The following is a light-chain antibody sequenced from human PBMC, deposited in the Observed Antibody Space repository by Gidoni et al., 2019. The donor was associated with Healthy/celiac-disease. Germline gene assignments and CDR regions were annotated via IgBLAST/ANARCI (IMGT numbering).Light chain of an antibody. CDR1: QSVLYSSNNKNY. V-gene: IGKV4-1*01. CDR3: QQYYSTPPLT. CDR2: WAS. J-gene: IGKJ4*01. Sequence: DIVMTQSPDSLAVSLGERATINCQSSQSVLYSSNNKNYLAWYQQKPGQPPKLLIYWASTRESGVPDRFSGSGSGTDFTLTISSLQAEDVAVYYCQQYYSTPPLTFXGXTKVEIK.